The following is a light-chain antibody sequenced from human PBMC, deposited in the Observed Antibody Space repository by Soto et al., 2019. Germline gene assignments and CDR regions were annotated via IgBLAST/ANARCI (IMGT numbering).Light chain of an antibody. Sequence: SHLTKSKSSLSASVGDRITITCRASQGINNYLAWYQQKPGQLPKLLIQAASTLQSGVPSRFSGSKSGTEFTLTISSLQAEDVATYYCQKYNRPPCTFGPGTKVDIK. CDR2: AAS. J-gene: IGKJ3*01. CDR3: QKYNRPPCT. V-gene: IGKV1-27*01. CDR1: QGINNY.